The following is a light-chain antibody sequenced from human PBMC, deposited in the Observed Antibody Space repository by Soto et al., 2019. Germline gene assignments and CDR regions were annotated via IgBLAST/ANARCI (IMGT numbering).Light chain of an antibody. Sequence: EIVLTQSPGTLSLSTGERATLSCRASQSVSSSYLAWYQQKPGQAPRLLISGASSRAADIPDRFSGSGSGTDFTLTINRLEPEDFAVYYCQQYDSSPRTFGQGTKVDI. V-gene: IGKV3-20*01. J-gene: IGKJ1*01. CDR2: GAS. CDR3: QQYDSSPRT. CDR1: QSVSSSY.